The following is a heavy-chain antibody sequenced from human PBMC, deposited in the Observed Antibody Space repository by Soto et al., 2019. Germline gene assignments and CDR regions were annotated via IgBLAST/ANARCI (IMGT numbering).Heavy chain of an antibody. V-gene: IGHV4-59*01. CDR1: GGSISSYY. CDR3: ARSRKEMATIFDY. D-gene: IGHD5-12*01. CDR2: IYYSGST. J-gene: IGHJ4*02. Sequence: QVQLQESGPGLVKPSETLSLTCTVSGGSISSYYWSWIRQPPGKGLEWIGYIYYSGSTNYNPSLKSRVTISVDTSKNQFSLKLSSVTAADTAVYYCARSRKEMATIFDYWCQGTLVTVSS.